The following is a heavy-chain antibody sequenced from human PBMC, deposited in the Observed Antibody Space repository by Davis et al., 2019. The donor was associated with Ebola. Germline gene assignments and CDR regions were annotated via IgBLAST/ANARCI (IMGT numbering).Heavy chain of an antibody. Sequence: GGSLRLSCKGSGYSFTSYWIAWVRQMPGKGLEWMGIIYPGDSDTRYSPSFQGQVTISADKSISTAYLQWSSLKASDTAMYYCARHGGLWFGELSLADYWGQGTLVTVSS. CDR1: GYSFTSYW. CDR2: IYPGDSDT. J-gene: IGHJ4*02. CDR3: ARHGGLWFGELSLADY. D-gene: IGHD3-10*01. V-gene: IGHV5-51*01.